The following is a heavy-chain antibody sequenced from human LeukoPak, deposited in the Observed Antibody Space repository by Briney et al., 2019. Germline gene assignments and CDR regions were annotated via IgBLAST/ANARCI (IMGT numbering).Heavy chain of an antibody. Sequence: GGSLRLYCAASGFTFSSYSMNWVRQAPGKGLEWVSYISGSSGTRYYADSVKGRFTISRDNAKNSLVLQMNSLRAEDTAVYYCGRAPYASGWYRGDNDYWGQGTLVTVSS. D-gene: IGHD6-19*01. CDR3: GRAPYASGWYRGDNDY. CDR2: ISGSSGTR. V-gene: IGHV3-48*01. CDR1: GFTFSSYS. J-gene: IGHJ4*02.